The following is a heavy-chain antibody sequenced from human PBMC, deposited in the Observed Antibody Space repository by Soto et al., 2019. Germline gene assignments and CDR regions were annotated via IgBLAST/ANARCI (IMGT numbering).Heavy chain of an antibody. V-gene: IGHV3-23*01. CDR3: AKWSLSGNYYSSFDY. CDR2: ISGRGGST. CDR1: GFTFSSYA. J-gene: IGHJ4*02. Sequence: GGSLRLSCAASGFTFSSYAMSWVRQAPGKGLEWVSSISGRGGSTHFADSVKGRFIISRDNSKNTLFLQMNSLRAEDAAVHYCAKWSLSGNYYSSFDYWGQGTPVTVSS. D-gene: IGHD3-10*01.